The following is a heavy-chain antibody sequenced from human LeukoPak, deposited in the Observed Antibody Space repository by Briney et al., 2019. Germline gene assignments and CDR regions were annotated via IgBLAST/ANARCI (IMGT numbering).Heavy chain of an antibody. CDR2: IIPIFGTA. CDR3: NRGVYYGSGSYVYYYMDV. V-gene: IGHV1-69*05. CDR1: GGTFSSYA. J-gene: IGHJ6*03. Sequence: SVKVSCKASGGTFSSYAISWVRQAPGQGLEWMGGIIPIFGTANYAQKFQGRVTITTDESTSTAYMELSSLRSEDTAVYYCNRGVYYGSGSYVYYYMDVWGKGTTVTVSS. D-gene: IGHD3-10*01.